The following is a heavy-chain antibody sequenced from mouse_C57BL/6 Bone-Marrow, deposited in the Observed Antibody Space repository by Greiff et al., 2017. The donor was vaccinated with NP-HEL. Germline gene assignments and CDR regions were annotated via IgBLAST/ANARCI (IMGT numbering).Heavy chain of an antibody. V-gene: IGHV1-64*01. CDR2: IHPNSGST. J-gene: IGHJ2*01. CDR3: AREDYYGSSYDYFDY. CDR1: GYTFTSYW. D-gene: IGHD1-1*01. Sequence: QVQLKQPGAELVKPGASVKLSCKASGYTFTSYWMHWVKQRPGQGLEWIGMIHPNSGSTNYNEKFKSKATLTVDKSSSTAYMQLSSLTSEDSAVYYCAREDYYGSSYDYFDYWGQGTTLTVSS.